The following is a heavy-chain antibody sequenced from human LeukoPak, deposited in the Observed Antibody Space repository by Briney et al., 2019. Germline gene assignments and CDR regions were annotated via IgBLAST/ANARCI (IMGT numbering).Heavy chain of an antibody. Sequence: SETLSLTCTVSGGSISNYYWSWIRQPPGKGLEWIGYIYYTGSTTYNPSLKSRVTMPVDTSKNQFSLKLSSVTAADTAVYYCARGTMMVGPWGQGTLVTVSS. CDR1: GGSISNYY. J-gene: IGHJ5*02. CDR2: IYYTGST. CDR3: ARGTMMVGP. D-gene: IGHD3-22*01. V-gene: IGHV4-59*01.